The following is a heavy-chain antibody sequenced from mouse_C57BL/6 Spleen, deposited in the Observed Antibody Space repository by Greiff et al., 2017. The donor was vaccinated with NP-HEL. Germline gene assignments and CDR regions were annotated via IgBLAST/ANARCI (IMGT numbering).Heavy chain of an antibody. D-gene: IGHD1-1*01. CDR1: GYTFTDYY. Sequence: EVQLQQSGPELVKPGASVKISCKASGYTFTDYYMNWVKQSHGKSLEWIGDINPNNGGTSYNQKFKGKATLTVDKSSSTAYMELRSLTSEDSAVYYCAPIYYYGSSYPYYAMDYWGQGTSVTVSS. V-gene: IGHV1-26*01. CDR2: INPNNGGT. J-gene: IGHJ4*01. CDR3: APIYYYGSSYPYYAMDY.